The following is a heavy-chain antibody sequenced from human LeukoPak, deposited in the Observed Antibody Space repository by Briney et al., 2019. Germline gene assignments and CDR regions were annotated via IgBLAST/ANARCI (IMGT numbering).Heavy chain of an antibody. CDR1: GGTFCSYA. D-gene: IGHD3-3*01. Sequence: SVKVSCKASGGTFCSYAISWVRQAPGPGLEWMGRIIIIFGTANYAQKFQGRVTITTDESTSTAYMELSSLRSEDTAVYYCARPYDFWSGSYDAFDIWGQGTMVTVSS. CDR3: ARPYDFWSGSYDAFDI. CDR2: IIIIFGTA. V-gene: IGHV1-69*05. J-gene: IGHJ3*02.